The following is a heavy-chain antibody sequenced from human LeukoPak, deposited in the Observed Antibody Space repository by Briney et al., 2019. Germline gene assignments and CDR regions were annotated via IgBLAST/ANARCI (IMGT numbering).Heavy chain of an antibody. CDR1: GGSISSSSYY. Sequence: SETLSLTCTVSGGSISSSSYYWGWIRQPPGKGLEWIGSIYYSGSTYYNPSLKSRVTISVDASKNQFSLKLSSVTAADTAVYYCARRFYYGSGSPPGYWGQGTLVTVSS. V-gene: IGHV4-39*01. CDR3: ARRFYYGSGSPPGY. CDR2: IYYSGST. D-gene: IGHD3-10*01. J-gene: IGHJ4*02.